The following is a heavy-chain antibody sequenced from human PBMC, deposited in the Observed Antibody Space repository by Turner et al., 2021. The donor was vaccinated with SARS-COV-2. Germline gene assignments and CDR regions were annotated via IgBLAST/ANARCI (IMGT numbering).Heavy chain of an antibody. V-gene: IGHV3-53*04. CDR3: ARDLNYYGMDV. D-gene: IGHD3-9*01. CDR2: IYSGGST. J-gene: IGHJ6*02. Sequence: EVQLVKSGGGLVQPGGSLRLSCAGSGITVSSNYMSWVRQAPGKGLEWVSVIYSGGSTYDADSVKGRFTISRHNSKNTLYLQMYSLRAEDTAVYYCARDLNYYGMDVWGQGTTVTVSS. CDR1: GITVSSNY.